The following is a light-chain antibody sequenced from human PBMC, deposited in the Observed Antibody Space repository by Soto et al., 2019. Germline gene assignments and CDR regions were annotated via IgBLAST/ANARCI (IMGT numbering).Light chain of an antibody. Sequence: QSVLTQPPSVSGAPGQRLTISCTGSSSNIGSPFDVQWYQQLPGTAPKLLIYGNSNRPSGVPDRFSASKSGTSASLAITGLRADDEADYYCQSYDSSLSGYVFGTGTKLTV. CDR2: GNS. CDR3: QSYDSSLSGYV. CDR1: SSNIGSPFD. J-gene: IGLJ1*01. V-gene: IGLV1-40*01.